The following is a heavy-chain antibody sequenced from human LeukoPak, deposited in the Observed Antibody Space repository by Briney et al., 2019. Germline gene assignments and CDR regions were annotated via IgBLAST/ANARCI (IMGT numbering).Heavy chain of an antibody. V-gene: IGHV1-18*01. Sequence: ASVKVSCKASGGTFSSYAISWVRQAPGQGLEWMGWISAYNGNTNYAQKLQGRVTMTTDTSTSTAYMELRSLRSDDTAVYYCAGAAPYCSSTSCYGGVDAFDIWGQGTMVTVPS. CDR2: ISAYNGNT. D-gene: IGHD2-2*01. CDR1: GGTFSSYA. CDR3: AGAAPYCSSTSCYGGVDAFDI. J-gene: IGHJ3*02.